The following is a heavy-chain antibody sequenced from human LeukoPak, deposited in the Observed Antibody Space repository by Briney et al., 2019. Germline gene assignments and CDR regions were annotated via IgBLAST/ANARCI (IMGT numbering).Heavy chain of an antibody. J-gene: IGHJ4*02. Sequence: PGGSLRLSCAASGFTFSDAWMDWVRQAPGKGLEWVAVISADGNNEHYADSAKGRFTLSRDNAKSTAYLQMNSLRSEDTAVYYCARNDPDSSEDWGQGTLVTVSS. CDR3: ARNDPDSSED. CDR1: GFTFSDAW. V-gene: IGHV3-30-3*01. CDR2: ISADGNNE. D-gene: IGHD3-22*01.